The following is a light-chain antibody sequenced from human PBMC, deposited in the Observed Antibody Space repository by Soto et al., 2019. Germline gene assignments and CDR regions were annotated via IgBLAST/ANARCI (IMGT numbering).Light chain of an antibody. Sequence: QSALTQPPSVSGAPGQRVTISCTGSSSNIGAGYDVHWYQQLPGTAPKLLIYGSTNRPSGVPDRFSGSKSGTSASLAITGLQAEDEADYYCQSSDGTLCGSYVLGPGTKVTVL. J-gene: IGLJ1*01. CDR2: GST. CDR3: QSSDGTLCGSYV. V-gene: IGLV1-40*01. CDR1: SSNIGAGYD.